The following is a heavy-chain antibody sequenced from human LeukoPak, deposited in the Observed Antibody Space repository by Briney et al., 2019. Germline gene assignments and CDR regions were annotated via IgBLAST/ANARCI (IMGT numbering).Heavy chain of an antibody. Sequence: ASVKVSCKASGYTFTGYWHWVRPAPGQGSEWMGRINPNSGGTDYAQNFQGRVTMTRDTSISTAYMELSSLRSDDTAVYYCARFLSGSHDAFDIWGQGTMVTVSS. CDR3: ARFLSGSHDAFDI. D-gene: IGHD1-26*01. CDR2: INPNSGGT. CDR1: GYTFTGYW. V-gene: IGHV1-2*06. J-gene: IGHJ3*02.